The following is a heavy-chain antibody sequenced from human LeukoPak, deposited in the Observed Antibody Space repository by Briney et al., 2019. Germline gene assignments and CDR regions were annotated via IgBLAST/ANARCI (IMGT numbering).Heavy chain of an antibody. D-gene: IGHD3-22*01. J-gene: IGHJ4*02. CDR3: ARGDYYDSSGYGY. V-gene: IGHV3-30-3*01. CDR1: GFTFSSYA. CDR2: ISYDGSNK. Sequence: GRSLRLSCAASGFTFSSYAMHWVRQAPGKGLEWVAVISYDGSNKYYADSVKGRFTISRDNSKNTLYLQMNSLRAEDTAVYYCARGDYYDSSGYGYWGQGTLVAVSS.